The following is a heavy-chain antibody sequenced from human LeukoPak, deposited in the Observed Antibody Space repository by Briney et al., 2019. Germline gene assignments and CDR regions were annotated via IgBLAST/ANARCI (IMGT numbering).Heavy chain of an antibody. D-gene: IGHD3-3*01. CDR3: ARDTYYDFWSGYHFYFDY. CDR1: GYTFTSYG. J-gene: IGHJ4*02. Sequence: ASVKVSCKASGYTFTSYGISWVRQAPGQGLEWMGWISAYNGNTNYAQKFQGRVTMTTDTSTSTAYMELRSLRSDDTAVYYCARDTYYDFWSGYHFYFDYWGQGTLVTVSS. CDR2: ISAYNGNT. V-gene: IGHV1-18*01.